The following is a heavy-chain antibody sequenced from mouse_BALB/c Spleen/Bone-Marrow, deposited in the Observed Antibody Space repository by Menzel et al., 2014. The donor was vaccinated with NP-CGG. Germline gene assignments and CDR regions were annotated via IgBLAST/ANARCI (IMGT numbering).Heavy chain of an antibody. D-gene: IGHD2-14*01. V-gene: IGHV5-12-2*01. CDR3: ARPRYPFYAMDS. Sequence: DVMLVESGGGLVQPVGSLKLSCAASGFTFNSNTMSWVRQTPEKRLEWVAYITNGGGATYYLDTVKGRFTISRDSAKNTLYLQMSSLKSEDTAMYYCARPRYPFYAMDSWGQGTSVTVSS. CDR2: ITNGGGAT. J-gene: IGHJ4*01. CDR1: GFTFNSNT.